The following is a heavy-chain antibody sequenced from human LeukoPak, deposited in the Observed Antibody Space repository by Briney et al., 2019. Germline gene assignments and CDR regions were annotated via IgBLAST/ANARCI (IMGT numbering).Heavy chain of an antibody. V-gene: IGHV4-59*01. CDR3: ARARTVYGEYYFDY. CDR1: GGSISRYH. J-gene: IGHJ4*02. Sequence: SETLSHPCTLSGGSISRYHWSWLPPPTGKALEGIGNISYSESTNYNPSLKSRVTISVDTSKNQFSLKLSSVTAADTAVYYCARARTVYGEYYFDYWGQGTLVTVSS. D-gene: IGHD3-10*01. CDR2: ISYSEST.